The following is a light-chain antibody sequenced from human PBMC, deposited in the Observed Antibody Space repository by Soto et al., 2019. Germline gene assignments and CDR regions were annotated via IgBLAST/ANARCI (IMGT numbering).Light chain of an antibody. V-gene: IGKV1-5*03. Sequence: DIQMTQSPSTLSGSVGDRVTITCRASQTISSWLAWYQQKPGKAPKLLIYKASTLKSGVPSRFSGSGSETEFTLTISSLEPEDFAFYYCQQRSNWPWTFGQGTKVDIK. J-gene: IGKJ1*01. CDR1: QTISSW. CDR2: KAS. CDR3: QQRSNWPWT.